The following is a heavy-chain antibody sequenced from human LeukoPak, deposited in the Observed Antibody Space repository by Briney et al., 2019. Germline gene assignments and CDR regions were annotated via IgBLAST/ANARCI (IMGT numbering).Heavy chain of an antibody. CDR3: AGGWEITFGGVIVSPPFDY. D-gene: IGHD3-16*02. V-gene: IGHV4-59*06. CDR2: IYYSGST. J-gene: IGHJ4*02. CDR1: GGSISSYY. Sequence: SETLSLTCTVSGGSISSYYWSWIRQPPGKGLEWIGYIYYSGSTYYNPSLKSRVTISVDTSKNQFSLKLSSVTAADTAVYYCAGGWEITFGGVIVSPPFDYWGQGTLVTVSS.